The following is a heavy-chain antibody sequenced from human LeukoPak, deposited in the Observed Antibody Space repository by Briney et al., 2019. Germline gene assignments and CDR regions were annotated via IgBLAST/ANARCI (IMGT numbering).Heavy chain of an antibody. CDR2: IYTSGST. Sequence: PSQTLSLTCTVSGGSISSGSYYWSWIRQPAGKGLEWIGRIYTSGSTNYNPSLKSRVTISVDTSKNQFSLKLSSVTAADTAVYYCARARTGIAAADADAFDIWGQGTMVTVSS. J-gene: IGHJ3*02. V-gene: IGHV4-61*02. CDR1: GGSISSGSYY. CDR3: ARARTGIAAADADAFDI. D-gene: IGHD6-13*01.